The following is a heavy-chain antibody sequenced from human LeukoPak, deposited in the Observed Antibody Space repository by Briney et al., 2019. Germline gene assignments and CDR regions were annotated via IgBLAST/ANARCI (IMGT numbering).Heavy chain of an antibody. CDR3: ARGPSRIAARPHWFDP. Sequence: SSETLSLTCTVSGGSISSYYWSWIRQPPGKGLEWIGYIYYSGSTNYNPSLKGRVTISVDTSKNQFSLKLSSVTAADTAVYYCARGPSRIAARPHWFDPWGQGTLVTVSS. J-gene: IGHJ5*02. D-gene: IGHD6-6*01. V-gene: IGHV4-59*01. CDR1: GGSISSYY. CDR2: IYYSGST.